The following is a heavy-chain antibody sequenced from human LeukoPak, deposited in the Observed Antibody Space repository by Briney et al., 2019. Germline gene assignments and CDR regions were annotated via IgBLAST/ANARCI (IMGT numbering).Heavy chain of an antibody. CDR3: ARVPTISYCFGQ. J-gene: IGHJ4*02. V-gene: IGHV3-74*01. D-gene: IGHD5-18*01. CDR2: INGDGTSA. CDR1: GFLFSVYW. Sequence: GGSLRLSCAASGFLFSVYWMHWVRHAPGKGRVWVAHINGDGTSASHADSVKGRFTISRENANNTLYLQMNSLTVEDTAVYYCARVPTISYCFGQWGQGSLVTVSS.